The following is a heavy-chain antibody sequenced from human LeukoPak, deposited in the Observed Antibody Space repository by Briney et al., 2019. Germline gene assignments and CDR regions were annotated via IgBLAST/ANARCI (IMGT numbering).Heavy chain of an antibody. V-gene: IGHV3-7*01. D-gene: IGHD5-12*01. CDR2: INQDGSKE. Sequence: GGSLRLSCAASGFTFSNYWMTWVRQAPGRGLEWVAHINQDGSKEYYMDSVKARFTISRDNAKNSLSLQMNSLRAEDTAVYYCVRDGGVSGYDLLDYWGQGTLVTVSS. CDR3: VRDGGVSGYDLLDY. CDR1: GFTFSNYW. J-gene: IGHJ4*02.